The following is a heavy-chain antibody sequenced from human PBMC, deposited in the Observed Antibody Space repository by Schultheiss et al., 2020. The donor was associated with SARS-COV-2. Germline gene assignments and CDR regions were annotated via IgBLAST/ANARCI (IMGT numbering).Heavy chain of an antibody. Sequence: SQTLSLTCTVSGGSISSGSYYWSWIRQPPGKGLEWIGYIYYSGSTNYNASLKSRVTISVDTSKNQFSLKLSSVTAADTAVYYCARHPPDYSRRPFDYWGQGTLVTVSS. V-gene: IGHV4-61*01. CDR3: ARHPPDYSRRPFDY. CDR1: GGSISSGSYY. D-gene: IGHD4-11*01. J-gene: IGHJ4*02. CDR2: IYYSGST.